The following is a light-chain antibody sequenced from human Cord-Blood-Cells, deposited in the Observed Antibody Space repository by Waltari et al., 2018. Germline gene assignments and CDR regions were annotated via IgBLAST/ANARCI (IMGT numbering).Light chain of an antibody. CDR3: QQRSNWPPFT. CDR2: DAS. Sequence: EIVLTQSPATLSSSPGARATLSCRARQSVSSYLAWYQQEPGQAPRLLIYDASNRATGIPARFSGSGSGTDLTLTISSLEPEDFAVYYCQQRSNWPPFTFGPGTKVDIK. V-gene: IGKV3-11*01. J-gene: IGKJ3*01. CDR1: QSVSSY.